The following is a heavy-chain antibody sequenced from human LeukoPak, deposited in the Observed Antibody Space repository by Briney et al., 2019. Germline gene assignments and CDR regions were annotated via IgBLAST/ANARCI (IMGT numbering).Heavy chain of an antibody. CDR1: SGSFSDYY. D-gene: IGHD5-18*01. CDR2: INHAGGT. V-gene: IGHV4-34*01. CDR3: ARGPPRVNTAIVSHEGDY. J-gene: IGHJ4*02. Sequence: SETLSLTCAVYSGSFSDYYWSWIRQPPGKGLEWIGEINHAGGTSYNPSLKSRLTISIDTSKNHFSLKLTSVTAADTAVYYCARGPPRVNTAIVSHEGDYWGQGTLVTVSS.